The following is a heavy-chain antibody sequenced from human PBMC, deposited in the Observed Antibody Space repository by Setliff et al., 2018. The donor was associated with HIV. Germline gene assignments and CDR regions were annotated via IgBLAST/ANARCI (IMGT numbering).Heavy chain of an antibody. D-gene: IGHD4-17*01. CDR3: ARDGWWRQYDYGIDY. Sequence: ASVKVSCKASGYTFTSNYMHWVRQAPGQGLEWMGIINPRGGSTSYAQKLQGRVTMTTDTSTSTAYMELRSLRSDDTAVYYCARDGWWRQYDYGIDYWGQGTLVTVSS. CDR1: GYTFTSNY. J-gene: IGHJ4*02. V-gene: IGHV1-46*01. CDR2: INPRGGST.